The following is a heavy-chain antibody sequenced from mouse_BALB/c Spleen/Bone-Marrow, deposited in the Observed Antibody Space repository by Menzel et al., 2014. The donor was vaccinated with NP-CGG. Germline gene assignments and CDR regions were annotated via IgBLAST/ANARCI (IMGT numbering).Heavy chain of an antibody. V-gene: IGHV3-8*02. D-gene: IGHD2-4*01. CDR2: INFSGST. Sequence: EVQLVESGPSLVKPSQTLSLTCSVTGDSITSGYWNWIRKFPANKLEYMGYINFSGSTYYNPSLESRISITRDTSKNQYYLHLNSVTTEDTATYYCASGGPTMITYYAMYYWGQGTSVTVSS. CDR3: ASGGPTMITYYAMYY. CDR1: GDSITSGY. J-gene: IGHJ4*01.